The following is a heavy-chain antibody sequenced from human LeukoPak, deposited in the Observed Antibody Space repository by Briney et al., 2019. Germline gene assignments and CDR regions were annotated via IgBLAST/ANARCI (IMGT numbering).Heavy chain of an antibody. CDR1: GFTFSSHW. D-gene: IGHD3-3*01. V-gene: IGHV3-74*01. J-gene: IGHJ5*02. Sequence: GGSLRLSCAASGFTFSSHWMHWVRQAPGKGLVWVSRINSDGSSTSYADSVKGRFTISRDNAKNSLHLQMNSLGTEDTAVYYCASYHFVATFDPWGQGTLVTVSS. CDR2: INSDGSST. CDR3: ASYHFVATFDP.